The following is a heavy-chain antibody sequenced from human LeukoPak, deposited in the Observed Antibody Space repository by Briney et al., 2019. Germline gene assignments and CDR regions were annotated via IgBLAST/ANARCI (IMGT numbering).Heavy chain of an antibody. J-gene: IGHJ6*02. Sequence: ASVKVSCKASGYTFTNYYMHWVRQAPGQGLEWMGGIIPIFGTANYAQKFQGRVTITADESTSTAYMELSSLRSEDTAVYYCAREYVDIVATTYYYYGMDVWGQGTTVTVSS. CDR2: IIPIFGTA. D-gene: IGHD5-12*01. V-gene: IGHV1-69*13. CDR3: AREYVDIVATTYYYYGMDV. CDR1: GYTFTNYY.